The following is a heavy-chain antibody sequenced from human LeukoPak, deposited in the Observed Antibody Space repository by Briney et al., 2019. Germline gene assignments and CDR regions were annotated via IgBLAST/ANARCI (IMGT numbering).Heavy chain of an antibody. CDR3: AKVGPKYYYGSGSYSDY. Sequence: SLRLSCAASGFTFDDYAMHWVRQAPGKGLEWVSGISWNSGSIGYADSVKGRFTISRDNAKSSLYLQMNSLRAEDTALYYCAKVGPKYYYGSGSYSDYWGQGTLVTVSS. J-gene: IGHJ4*02. CDR1: GFTFDDYA. V-gene: IGHV3-9*01. CDR2: ISWNSGSI. D-gene: IGHD3-10*01.